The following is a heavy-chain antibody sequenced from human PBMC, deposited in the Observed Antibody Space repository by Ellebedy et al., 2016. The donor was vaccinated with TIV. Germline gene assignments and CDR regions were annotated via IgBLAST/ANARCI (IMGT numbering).Heavy chain of an antibody. V-gene: IGHV3-11*01. CDR1: GFTFSDYY. Sequence: GGSLRLXCAASGFTFSDYYMSWIRQAPGKGLEWVSYISSSGSTIYYADSVKGRFTISRDNAKNSLYLQMNSLRAEDTAVYYCANQRHENDAFDIWGQGTMVTVSS. CDR2: ISSSGSTI. J-gene: IGHJ3*02. CDR3: ANQRHENDAFDI.